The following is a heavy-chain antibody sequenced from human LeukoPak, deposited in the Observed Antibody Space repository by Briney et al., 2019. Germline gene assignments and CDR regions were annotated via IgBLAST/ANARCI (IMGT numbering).Heavy chain of an antibody. D-gene: IGHD1-26*01. CDR3: ATELPREVRLAY. CDR2: IFTDGSTT. CDR1: EFNFFSYG. V-gene: IGHV3-74*01. J-gene: IGHJ4*01. Sequence: PGGSLRLSCVASEFNFFSYGMQWVRQAPGKGLVWVSRIFTDGSTTSYADSVKGRFTISRDNAKNTLYLQMNSLRAEDTAVYYCATELPREVRLAYWSQSTQVTVSP.